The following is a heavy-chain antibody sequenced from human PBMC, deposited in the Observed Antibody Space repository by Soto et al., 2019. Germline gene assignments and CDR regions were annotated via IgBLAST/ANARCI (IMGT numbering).Heavy chain of an antibody. J-gene: IGHJ6*02. Sequence: GESLKISCKGSGYSFTSYWIAWVRQVPGKGLELMGVIYPGDSDIRYSPSFQGQVTISADKSISTAYLQWSSLKASDSAMYFCARRPGPYYDFWSGPSPMDVWGQGTTVTVSS. V-gene: IGHV5-51*01. CDR1: GYSFTSYW. CDR2: IYPGDSDI. D-gene: IGHD3-3*01. CDR3: ARRPGPYYDFWSGPSPMDV.